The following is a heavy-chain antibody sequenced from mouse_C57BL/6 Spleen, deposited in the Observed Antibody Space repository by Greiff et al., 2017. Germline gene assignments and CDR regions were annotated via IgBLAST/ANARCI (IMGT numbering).Heavy chain of an antibody. V-gene: IGHV1-64*01. CDR1: GYTFTSYW. D-gene: IGHD2-3*01. CDR3: ARDGLDAMDY. CDR2: IHPNSGIT. Sequence: QVQLQQPGAELVKPGASVKLSCKASGYTFTSYWMHWVKQRPGQGLEWIGMIHPNSGITNYNEKFKSKATLTVDKSSSTAYMQLSNLKSEDSAVYYCARDGLDAMDYWGQGTSVTVSS. J-gene: IGHJ4*01.